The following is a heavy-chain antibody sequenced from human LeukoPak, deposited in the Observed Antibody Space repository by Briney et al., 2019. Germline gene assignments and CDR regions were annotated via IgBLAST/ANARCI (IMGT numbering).Heavy chain of an antibody. CDR2: INPSGGST. Sequence: ASVKVSCKAPGYTFITYYVHWVRQAPGQGLEWMGIINPSGGSTSNAQKFQGRVTMTGDMSTSTVYMELSSLRSEDTAVYYCAGNSADKDYSQYYYMDVWGRGTTVTVSS. CDR3: AGNSADKDYSQYYYMDV. V-gene: IGHV1-46*01. J-gene: IGHJ6*03. D-gene: IGHD2-15*01. CDR1: GYTFITYY.